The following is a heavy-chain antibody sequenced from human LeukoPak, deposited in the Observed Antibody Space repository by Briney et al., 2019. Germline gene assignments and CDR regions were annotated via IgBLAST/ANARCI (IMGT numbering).Heavy chain of an antibody. CDR3: ARDHVDSSSWSQYFDL. D-gene: IGHD6-13*01. V-gene: IGHV3-30*03. J-gene: IGHJ2*01. CDR2: ISFDGTKK. Sequence: GGSLRLSCAASGFTVSSYGMHWVRQAPGKGLEWVAVISFDGTKKNYADAVMGRFTISRDNYENTLDLQMNSLRGEDTAVYFCARDHVDSSSWSQYFDLWGRGTLVTVSS. CDR1: GFTVSSYG.